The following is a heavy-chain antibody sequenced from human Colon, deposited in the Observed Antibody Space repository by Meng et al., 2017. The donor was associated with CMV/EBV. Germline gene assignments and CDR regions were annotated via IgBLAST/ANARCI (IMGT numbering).Heavy chain of an antibody. J-gene: IGHJ6*02. CDR2: ISRSGDII. CDR3: ARIMFCDDTSCYSHYGMDV. Sequence: GESLKISCAASGFRFNNYEVNWVRQAPGKGLEWVAYISRSGDIIDYADSVKGRFTVSRDNANNSLFVQMNSLRGGDTGVYYCARIMFCDDTSCYSHYGMDVWGQGTTVTVS. D-gene: IGHD3-22*01. CDR1: GFRFNNYE. V-gene: IGHV3-48*03.